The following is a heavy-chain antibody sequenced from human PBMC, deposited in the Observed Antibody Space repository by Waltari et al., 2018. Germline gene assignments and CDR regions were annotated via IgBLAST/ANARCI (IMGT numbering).Heavy chain of an antibody. D-gene: IGHD2-2*02. CDR3: ARGGVEVPAAIEYYYYYYMDV. CDR1: GFTFSSYS. J-gene: IGHJ6*03. CDR2: ISIISSYR. V-gene: IGHV3-21*01. Sequence: EVQLVESGGGLVKPGGSLRLSCAASGFTFSSYSMNWVRQAPGKGLEWVSSISIISSYRYYADSVKGRFTISRDNAKNSLYLQMNSLRAEDTAVYYCARGGVEVPAAIEYYYYYYMDVWGKGTTVTISS.